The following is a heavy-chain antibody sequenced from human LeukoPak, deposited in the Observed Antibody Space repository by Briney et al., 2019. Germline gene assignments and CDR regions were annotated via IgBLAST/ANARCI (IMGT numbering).Heavy chain of an antibody. V-gene: IGHV3-66*01. CDR1: GFTVSSSS. CDR2: VSRDVNT. Sequence: PRGFLRLSCAASGFTVSSSSMNWVRPGPGKGLGWVSVVSRDVNTYYADSVKGRFTISRDNSRNTLSLQMHGLRADDTAVYYCARGQEQFSSPWQWGPRRKNFYYYGIDVWGQGTTVTVSS. J-gene: IGHJ6*02. CDR3: ARGQEQFSSPWQWGPRRKNFYYYGIDV. D-gene: IGHD6-19*01.